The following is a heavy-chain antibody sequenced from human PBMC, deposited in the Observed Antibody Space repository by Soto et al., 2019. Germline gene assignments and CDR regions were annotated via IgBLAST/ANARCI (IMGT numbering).Heavy chain of an antibody. CDR3: AREKGRYFDWLLDY. V-gene: IGHV3-48*02. CDR1: GFTFSRYS. Sequence: EVQLVESGGGLVQPGGSLRLSCAASGFTFSRYSMNWVRQAPGKGLEWVSYISSSSSTIYYADSVKGRFTISRDNAKNSLYLQMNSLRDEDTAVYYCAREKGRYFDWLLDYWGQGTLVTVSS. D-gene: IGHD3-9*01. J-gene: IGHJ4*02. CDR2: ISSSSSTI.